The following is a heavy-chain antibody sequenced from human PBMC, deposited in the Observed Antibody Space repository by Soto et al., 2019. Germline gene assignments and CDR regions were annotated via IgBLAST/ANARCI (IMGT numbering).Heavy chain of an antibody. CDR2: IIPIFGTA. CDR1: GGTFSSYA. CDR3: ARARIRITMIVVDSDAFDI. J-gene: IGHJ3*02. V-gene: IGHV1-69*06. Sequence: SVKVSCKASGGTFSSYAISWVRQAPGQGHEWMGGIIPIFGTANYAQKFQGRVTITADKSTSTAYMELSSLRSEDTAVYYCARARIRITMIVVDSDAFDIWGQGTMVTVSS. D-gene: IGHD3-22*01.